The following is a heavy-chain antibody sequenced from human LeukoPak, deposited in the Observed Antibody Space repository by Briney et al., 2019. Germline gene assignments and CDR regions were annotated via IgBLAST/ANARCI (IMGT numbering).Heavy chain of an antibody. Sequence: ASVNVSCNASGYIFTDYGVSWVRQAPGQGLEWMRWFSPNSGNTNYPQKFQDRVTMTTDTSTTTAYMELKGLTSDDTAVYYCARGRRTTIPKYWGRGTRVTVSS. CDR1: GYIFTDYG. CDR3: ARGRRTTIPKY. J-gene: IGHJ4*02. V-gene: IGHV1-18*04. CDR2: FSPNSGNT. D-gene: IGHD5-24*01.